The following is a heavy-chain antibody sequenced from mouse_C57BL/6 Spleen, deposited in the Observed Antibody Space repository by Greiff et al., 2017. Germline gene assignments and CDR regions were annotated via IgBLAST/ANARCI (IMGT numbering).Heavy chain of an antibody. CDR2: IRSKSSNSAT. CDR3: GRGYGNRDAMDY. D-gene: IGHD1-1*01. J-gene: IGHJ4*01. V-gene: IGHV10-3*01. Sequence: DVMLVESGGGLVQPKGSLKLSCAASGFTFTTYAMHWVRQAPGKGLEWVARIRSKSSNSATYYADSVKDRFTISRDDSQSMLYRQMNNLKTEDKARYYCGRGYGNRDAMDYWGQGTSVTVAS. CDR1: GFTFTTYA.